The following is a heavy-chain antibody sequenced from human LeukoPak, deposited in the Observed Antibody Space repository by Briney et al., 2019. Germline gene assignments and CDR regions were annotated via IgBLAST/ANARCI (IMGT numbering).Heavy chain of an antibody. CDR1: GFTFGDYA. D-gene: IGHD3-9*01. V-gene: IGHV3-49*04. Sequence: GRSLRLSCTASGFTFGDYAMSWVRQAPGKGLAWVGFIRSKAYGGTTEYAASVKGRFTISRDDSKSIAYLQMNSLKTEDTAVYYCTRSNVLRYLGPPNWFDPWGQGTLVTVSS. CDR3: TRSNVLRYLGPPNWFDP. CDR2: IRSKAYGGTT. J-gene: IGHJ5*02.